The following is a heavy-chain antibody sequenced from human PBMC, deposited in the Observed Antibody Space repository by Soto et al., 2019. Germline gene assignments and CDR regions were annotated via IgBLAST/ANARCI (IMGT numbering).Heavy chain of an antibody. J-gene: IGHJ6*03. Sequence: ASVKVSCKASGYTFTSYAMHWVRQAPGQRLEWMGWINAGNGNTKYSQKFQGRVTITRDTSASTAYMELSSLRSEDTAVYYCARDRRVVRGVFRYYYYYMDGWGQGTTVTVSS. CDR2: INAGNGNT. D-gene: IGHD3-10*01. V-gene: IGHV1-3*01. CDR1: GYTFTSYA. CDR3: ARDRRVVRGVFRYYYYYMDG.